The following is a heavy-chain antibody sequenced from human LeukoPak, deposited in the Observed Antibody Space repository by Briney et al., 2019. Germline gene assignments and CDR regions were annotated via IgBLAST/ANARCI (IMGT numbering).Heavy chain of an antibody. J-gene: IGHJ6*03. V-gene: IGHV3-48*03. Sequence: GGSLRLSCAASGFTFSSYAMSWVRQAPGKGLEWVSYISSSGSTIYYADSVKGRFTISRDNAKNSLYLQMNSLRAEDTAVYYCARVRSTSDSYYYYYMDVWGKGTRSPSP. CDR2: ISSSGSTI. D-gene: IGHD2-2*01. CDR3: ARVRSTSDSYYYYYMDV. CDR1: GFTFSSYA.